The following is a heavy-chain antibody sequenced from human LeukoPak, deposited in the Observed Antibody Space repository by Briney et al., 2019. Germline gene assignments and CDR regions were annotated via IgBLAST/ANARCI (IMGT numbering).Heavy chain of an antibody. J-gene: IGHJ4*02. CDR1: GFTFSSYA. D-gene: IGHD6-6*01. V-gene: IGHV3-64*01. CDR3: ARGGKYSSSAIDY. CDR2: ISSNGGST. Sequence: GGSLRLSCAASGFTFSSYAMHWVRQAPGKGLEYVSAISSNGGSTYYANSVKGRFTISRDNSKNTLYLQMGSLRAEDMAVYYCARGGKYSSSAIDYWGQGTLVTVSS.